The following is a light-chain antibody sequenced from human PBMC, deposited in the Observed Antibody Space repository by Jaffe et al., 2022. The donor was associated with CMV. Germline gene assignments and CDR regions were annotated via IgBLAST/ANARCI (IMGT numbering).Light chain of an antibody. CDR2: GAS. Sequence: EIVLTQSPGTLSLSPGERATLSCRASQSVSRTYLAWYQQKPGQAPRLLVYGASIRATGIPDRFSGSGSGTDFTLTISRLEAEDFAVYYCQQYATSPLYTFGQGTKLEIK. J-gene: IGKJ2*01. V-gene: IGKV3-20*01. CDR3: QQYATSPLYT. CDR1: QSVSRTY.